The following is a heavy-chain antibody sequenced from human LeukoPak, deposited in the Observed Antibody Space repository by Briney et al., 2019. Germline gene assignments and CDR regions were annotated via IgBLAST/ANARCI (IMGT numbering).Heavy chain of an antibody. D-gene: IGHD5-18*01. V-gene: IGHV1-69*04. Sequence: SVKVSCKASGGTFSSYAISWVRQAPGQGLEWMGRIIAILGIANYAQKFQGRVTITADKSTSTAYMELSSLRSEDTAVYYCARVDTAMAKGGAFDIWGQGTMVTVSS. CDR2: IIAILGIA. CDR1: GGTFSSYA. J-gene: IGHJ3*02. CDR3: ARVDTAMAKGGAFDI.